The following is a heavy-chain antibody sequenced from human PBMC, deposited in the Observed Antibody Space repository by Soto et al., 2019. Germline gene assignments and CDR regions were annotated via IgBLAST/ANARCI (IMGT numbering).Heavy chain of an antibody. Sequence: PSETLSLTCAVYGGSFSGYYWSWIRQPPGKGLEWIGEINHSGSTNYNPSLKSRVTISVDTSKNQFSLKLSSVTAADTAVYYCARGRRIAATNYYYYYMEVWGKGTSVTVSS. J-gene: IGHJ6*03. V-gene: IGHV4-34*01. CDR3: ARGRRIAATNYYYYYMEV. CDR2: INHSGST. D-gene: IGHD6-13*01. CDR1: GGSFSGYY.